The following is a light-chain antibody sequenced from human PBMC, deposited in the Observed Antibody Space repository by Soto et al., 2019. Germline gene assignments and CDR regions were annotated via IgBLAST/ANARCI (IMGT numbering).Light chain of an antibody. CDR2: AAS. J-gene: IGKJ4*01. Sequence: DIQMTQSPSSLSASVGDRVIITCRASQYISSWLAWYQQKPGEAQKLLIYAASILQRGVPSRFSGSGSGTEFNLTISSLQPEDFATYYCQQADSFPLTFGGGTKVEIK. V-gene: IGKV1D-12*01. CDR1: QYISSW. CDR3: QQADSFPLT.